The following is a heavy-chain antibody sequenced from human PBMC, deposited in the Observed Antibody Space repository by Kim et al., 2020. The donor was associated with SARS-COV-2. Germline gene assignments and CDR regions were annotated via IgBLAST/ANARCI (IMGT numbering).Heavy chain of an antibody. V-gene: IGHV3-13*01. D-gene: IGHD6-13*01. CDR1: GFSFRGYG. J-gene: IGHJ4*02. CDR3: ARGSAGGWKYSSSWYYWDY. CDR2: IGTAGDA. Sequence: GGSLRLSCAASGFSFRGYGMHWVRQATGKGLEWVSGIGTAGDAYYADSVKGRFTISRDNAKNSLYLQMNSLRAGDTAVYYCARGSAGGWKYSSSWYYWDYWGQGTLVTVSS.